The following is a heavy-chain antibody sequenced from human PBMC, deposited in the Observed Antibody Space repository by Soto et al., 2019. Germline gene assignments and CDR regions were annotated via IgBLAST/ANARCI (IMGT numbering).Heavy chain of an antibody. CDR1: GGSISSYY. J-gene: IGHJ6*02. CDR3: ARRIQHYYGMDV. Sequence: QVQLQESGPGLVKPSETLSLTCTVSGGSISSYYWSWIRQPPGKGLEWIGYIYYSGSTNYNPSLKSRVTISVDTSKNQFSLKLSSVTAAYTAVYYCARRIQHYYGMDVWGQGTTVTVSS. CDR2: IYYSGST. D-gene: IGHD5-18*01. V-gene: IGHV4-59*01.